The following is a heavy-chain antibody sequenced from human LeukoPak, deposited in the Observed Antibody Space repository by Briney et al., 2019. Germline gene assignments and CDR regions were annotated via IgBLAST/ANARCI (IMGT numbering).Heavy chain of an antibody. CDR2: ISSSSSYI. D-gene: IGHD3-16*01. CDR1: GFTFSSCA. V-gene: IGHV3-21*01. CDR3: AREERGDI. J-gene: IGHJ3*02. Sequence: GGSLRLSCAASGFTFSSCAMSWVRQAPGKGLEWVSAISSSSSYIYYADSVKGRFTISRDNAKNSLYLQMNSLRAEDTAVYYCAREERGDIWGQGTMVTVSS.